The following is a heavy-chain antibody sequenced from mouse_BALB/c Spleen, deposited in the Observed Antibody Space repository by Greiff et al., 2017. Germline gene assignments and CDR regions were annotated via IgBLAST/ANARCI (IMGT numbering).Heavy chain of an antibody. CDR2: IRNKANGYTT. CDR3: ARDVRARDY. J-gene: IGHJ4*01. Sequence: DVMLVESGGGLVQPGGSLRLSCATSGFTFTDYYMSWVRQPPGKALEWLGFIRNKANGYTTEYSASVQGRFTISRDNSQSILYLQMNTLRAEDSATYYCARDVRARDYGGQGTSVTVSS. V-gene: IGHV7-3*02. CDR1: GFTFTDYY.